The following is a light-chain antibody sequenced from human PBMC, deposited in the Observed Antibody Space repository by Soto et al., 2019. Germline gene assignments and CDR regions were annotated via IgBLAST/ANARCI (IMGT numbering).Light chain of an antibody. CDR3: QQYGSSGT. Sequence: EILLTQSPATLSVSPGERATLSCGASQSVSNNYLAWYQQKPGQAPRLLIYGASNRATGIPDRLSGSGSGTEFTLTISRMEPEDFAVYYCQQYGSSGTFGHGAKVDIK. J-gene: IGKJ1*01. V-gene: IGKV3-20*01. CDR1: QSVSNNY. CDR2: GAS.